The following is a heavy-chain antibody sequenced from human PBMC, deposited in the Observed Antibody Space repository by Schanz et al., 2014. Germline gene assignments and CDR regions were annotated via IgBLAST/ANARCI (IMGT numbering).Heavy chain of an antibody. J-gene: IGHJ4*02. CDR2: ISSSGSYI. D-gene: IGHD3-9*01. Sequence: EVQLVESGGGFVQPGGSLGLSCVVSGFTVSSDHMNWVRQAPGKGLEWVSSISSSGSYIHYADSVKGRFTISRDNAKNTLYLQMNSLRAEDTAVYYCARDSRPNYDFLTAYYSIDYWGQGTLVTVSS. V-gene: IGHV3-21*01. CDR3: ARDSRPNYDFLTAYYSIDY. CDR1: GFTVSSDH.